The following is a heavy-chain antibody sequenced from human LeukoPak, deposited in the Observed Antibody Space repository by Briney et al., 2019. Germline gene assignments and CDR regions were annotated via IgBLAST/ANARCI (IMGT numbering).Heavy chain of an antibody. CDR1: GFTFSSYG. Sequence: GGSLRLSCAASGFTFSSYGMHWVRQAPGKGLEWVSSISSGSAYISYADSVKGRFTISRDNAKNSLSLEMNSLRAEDTAVYYCARDLGGIEDGDYPYHWGQGTLVTVSS. D-gene: IGHD4-17*01. CDR3: ARDLGGIEDGDYPYH. V-gene: IGHV3-21*01. CDR2: ISSGSAYI. J-gene: IGHJ4*02.